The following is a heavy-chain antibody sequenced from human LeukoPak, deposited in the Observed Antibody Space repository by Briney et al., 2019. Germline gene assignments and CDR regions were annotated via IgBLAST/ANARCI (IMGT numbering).Heavy chain of an antibody. J-gene: IGHJ5*02. D-gene: IGHD6-13*01. V-gene: IGHV4-59*01. CDR2: IYYTGST. CDR1: GGSISSYY. Sequence: SETLSLTCTVSGGSISSYYWSWIRQPPGKGLEWIGYIYYTGSTNYSPSLKSRVTISVDTSKNQFSLKLRSVTAADTAVYYCARAYSSSWYWFDPWGQGTLVTVSS. CDR3: ARAYSSSWYWFDP.